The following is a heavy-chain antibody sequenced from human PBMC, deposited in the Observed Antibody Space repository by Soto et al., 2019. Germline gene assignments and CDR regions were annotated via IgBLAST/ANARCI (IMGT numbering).Heavy chain of an antibody. D-gene: IGHD3-22*01. CDR1: GFTFSSYA. Sequence: GGSLRLSCAASGFTFSSYAMSWVRQAPGKGLEWVSAISGSGGSTYYADSVKGRFTISRDNSKNTLYLQMNSLRAEDTAVYYCAKAEYYYDISGYPLLYYYGMYVWGQGTTVTVSS. V-gene: IGHV3-23*01. CDR2: ISGSGGST. J-gene: IGHJ6*02. CDR3: AKAEYYYDISGYPLLYYYGMYV.